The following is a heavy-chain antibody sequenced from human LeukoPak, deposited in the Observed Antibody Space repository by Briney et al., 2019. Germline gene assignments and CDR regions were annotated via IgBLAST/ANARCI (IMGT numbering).Heavy chain of an antibody. V-gene: IGHV3-23*01. CDR2: ISGSGGST. CDR1: GFTFISDA. CDR3: AKDGTRWLQLAHYYYYGMDV. Sequence: GGSLRLSCAASGFTFISDAMSWVRQAPGKGLEWVSAISGSGGSTYYADSVKGRFTISRDNSKNTLYLQMNSLRAEDTAVYYCAKDGTRWLQLAHYYYYGMDVWGQGTTVTVSS. J-gene: IGHJ6*02. D-gene: IGHD5-24*01.